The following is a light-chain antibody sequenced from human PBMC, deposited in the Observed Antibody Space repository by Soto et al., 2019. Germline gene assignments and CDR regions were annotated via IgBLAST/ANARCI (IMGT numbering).Light chain of an antibody. J-gene: IGLJ1*01. Sequence: QSALTQPASVSGSPGQSITISCTGTRRDVGGDNYVSWYQQYPGKSPKLLIYDVTHRPSGVSNRFSGSKSGNTASLTISGHQAEDEGDYYCSSYKSSNTPPFVFGTGTKVTVL. CDR3: SSYKSSNTPPFV. CDR1: RRDVGGDNY. CDR2: DVT. V-gene: IGLV2-14*03.